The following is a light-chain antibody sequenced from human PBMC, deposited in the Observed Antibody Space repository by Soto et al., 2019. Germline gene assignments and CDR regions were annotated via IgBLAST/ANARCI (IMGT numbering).Light chain of an antibody. CDR1: QSVLYSSNNKNY. V-gene: IGKV4-1*01. J-gene: IGKJ1*01. Sequence: DIVMTQSPDSLAVSLGERATINGKSSQSVLYSSNNKNYLTWYQQKPGQPPKVLIYWASTRESGVPDRFSGSGSGTDFTLTISSLQAEDVAVYYCQQCYSSPRTFGQGTKVEIK. CDR2: WAS. CDR3: QQCYSSPRT.